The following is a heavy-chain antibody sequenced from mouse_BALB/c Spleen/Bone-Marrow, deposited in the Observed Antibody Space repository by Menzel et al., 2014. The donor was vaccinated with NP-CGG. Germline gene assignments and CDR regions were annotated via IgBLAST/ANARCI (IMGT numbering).Heavy chain of an antibody. CDR1: GYAFTNYL. Sequence: VQLQQSGAELVRPGTSVKVSCKASGYAFTNYLIEWVKQRPGQGLEWIGVINPGSGGTYYNEKFKGKATLTADKSSSTAYMQLSSLTSDDSAVFFCARVISTGFFGCLGRGTTRTGSP. CDR2: INPGSGGT. J-gene: IGHJ2*01. CDR3: ARVISTGFFGC. D-gene: IGHD1-1*01. V-gene: IGHV1-54*01.